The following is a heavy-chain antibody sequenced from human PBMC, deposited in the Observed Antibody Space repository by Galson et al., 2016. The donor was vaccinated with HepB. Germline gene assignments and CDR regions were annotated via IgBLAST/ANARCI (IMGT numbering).Heavy chain of an antibody. CDR2: INTANGNT. CDR1: GYTFTSYA. J-gene: IGHJ4*01. CDR3: TRTTVAEYYFDY. V-gene: IGHV1-3*04. Sequence: SVKVSCKASGYTFTSYAIHWVRQAPGQWLEWMGWINTANGNTKYSQKFQGRVSITRDTSASTAYMEVSSLRSEDTVLYYCTRTTVAEYYFDYWGHGTLVTVSS. D-gene: IGHD4-23*01.